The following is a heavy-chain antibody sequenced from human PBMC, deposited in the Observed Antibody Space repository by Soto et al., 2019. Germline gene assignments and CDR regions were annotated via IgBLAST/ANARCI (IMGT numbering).Heavy chain of an antibody. CDR3: ATDFDDFWSGYPPV. V-gene: IGHV4-31*03. Sequence: SETLSLTCTVSGGSISSGGYYWSWIRQHPGKGLEWIGYIYYSGSTYYNPSLKSRVTISVDTSKNQFSLKLSSVTAADTAVYYCATDFDDFWSGYPPVWGKGTTVTVSS. CDR2: IYYSGST. CDR1: GGSISSGGYY. J-gene: IGHJ6*04. D-gene: IGHD3-3*01.